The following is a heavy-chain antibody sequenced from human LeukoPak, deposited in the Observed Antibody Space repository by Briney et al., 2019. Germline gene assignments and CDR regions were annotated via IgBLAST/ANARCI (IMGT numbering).Heavy chain of an antibody. V-gene: IGHV3-30*02. CDR2: IRYDGSNK. CDR3: AKEGYSSGWYEDY. J-gene: IGHJ4*02. Sequence: PGGSLRLSCAAAGFTFSTYGIHWDRQAPGMGLEWVAFIRYDGSNKYYADSVKGRFTISRDNFMNTVYLQMNGLRPEDTAVYYCAKEGYSSGWYEDYWGQGTLVTVSS. D-gene: IGHD6-19*01. CDR1: GFTFSTYG.